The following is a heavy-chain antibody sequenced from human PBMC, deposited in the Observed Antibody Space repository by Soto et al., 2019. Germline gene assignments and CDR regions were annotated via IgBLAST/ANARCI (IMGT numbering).Heavy chain of an antibody. V-gene: IGHV4-59*01. D-gene: IGHD3-16*02. CDR1: GGSISSYY. J-gene: IGHJ5*02. CDR2: IYYSGST. CDR3: ARVAAAGPDYDYVWGSYRYTMNWFDP. Sequence: TLSLTCTVSGGSISSYYWSWIRQPPGKGLEWIGYIYYSGSTNYNPSLKSRVTISVDTSKNQFSLKLSSVTAADTAVYYCARVAAAGPDYDYVWGSYRYTMNWFDPWGQGTLVTVSS.